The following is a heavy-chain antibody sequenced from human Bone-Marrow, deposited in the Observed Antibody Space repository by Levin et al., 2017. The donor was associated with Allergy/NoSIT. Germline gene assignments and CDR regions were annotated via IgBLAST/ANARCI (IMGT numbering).Heavy chain of an antibody. J-gene: IGHJ5*02. CDR3: ARGPYCSGATCYSQWFDP. CDR2: ISVYNGNT. V-gene: IGHV1-18*01. D-gene: IGHD2-15*01. CDR1: GYTFTSYG. Sequence: ASVKVSCKASGYTFTSYGISWVRRAPGQGLEWMGWISVYNGNTNYAQKVQGRVTMTTDTSPSIAYMELRSLRSDDTAVYYCARGPYCSGATCYSQWFDPWGQGTLVTVSS.